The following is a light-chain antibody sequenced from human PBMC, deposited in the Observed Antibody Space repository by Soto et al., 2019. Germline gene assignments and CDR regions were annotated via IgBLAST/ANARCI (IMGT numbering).Light chain of an antibody. V-gene: IGLV1-51*01. CDR2: DNN. CDR3: GTWDSSPSVYV. Sequence: QSVLTQPPSVSAAPGQKVTISCSGSSSDIENNYVSWYQQLPGTAPKLLIYDNNKRPSGIPDRFSGSKSGTSATLGTTGLQTGDEADYYCGTWDSSPSVYVLGTGTKVSV. CDR1: SSDIENNY. J-gene: IGLJ1*01.